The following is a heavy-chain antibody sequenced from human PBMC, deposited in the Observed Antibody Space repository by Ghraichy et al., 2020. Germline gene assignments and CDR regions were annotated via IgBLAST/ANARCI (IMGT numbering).Heavy chain of an antibody. J-gene: IGHJ4*02. CDR1: GFTISHNY. D-gene: IGHD1-26*01. Sequence: ETLSLTCAASGFTISHNYMSWVRQAPGKGLEWVSILSDDGATAYTESVRGRFTTSRDNSKNTLYLQMNSLRVEDTAVYYCANIEGLQNWGLGTLVTVSS. CDR2: LSDDGAT. V-gene: IGHV3-53*01. CDR3: ANIEGLQN.